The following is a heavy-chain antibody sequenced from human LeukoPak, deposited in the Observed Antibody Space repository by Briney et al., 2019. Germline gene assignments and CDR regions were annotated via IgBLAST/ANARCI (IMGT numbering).Heavy chain of an antibody. V-gene: IGHV4-34*01. CDR2: INHSGST. J-gene: IGHJ4*02. CDR1: GGSFSGYY. CDR3: ARRVGNGWYGYFDY. D-gene: IGHD6-19*01. Sequence: PSETLSLTCAVYGGSFSGYYWSWIRQPPGKGLEWIGEINHSGSTNYNPSLKSRVTISVDTSKNQFSLKLSSVTAADTAVYYCARRVGNGWYGYFDYWGQGTLVTVSS.